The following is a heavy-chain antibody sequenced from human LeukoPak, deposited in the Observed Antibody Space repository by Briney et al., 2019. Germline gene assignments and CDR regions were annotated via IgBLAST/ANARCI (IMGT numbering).Heavy chain of an antibody. D-gene: IGHD6-13*01. Sequence: ASVKVSCKASGYTFTGYYMHWVRQAPGQGLEWMGRINPNSGGTNYAQKFQGRVTMTRDTSISTAYMELSRLRSDDTAVYYCARGGLGYSSSWYEQTNWSDPWGQGTLVTVSS. CDR3: ARGGLGYSSSWYEQTNWSDP. J-gene: IGHJ5*02. CDR2: INPNSGGT. V-gene: IGHV1-2*06. CDR1: GYTFTGYY.